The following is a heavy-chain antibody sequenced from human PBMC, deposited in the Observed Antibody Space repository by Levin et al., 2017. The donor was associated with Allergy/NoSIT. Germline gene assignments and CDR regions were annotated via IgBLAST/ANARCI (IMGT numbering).Heavy chain of an antibody. CDR2: IYSGGST. D-gene: IGHD3-3*01. CDR3: ARGAGEVIMYYYYYYMDV. V-gene: IGHV3-53*01. J-gene: IGHJ6*03. Sequence: PPGGSLRLSCAASGFTVSSNYMSWVRQAPGKGLEWVSVIYSGGSTYYADSVKGRFTISRDNSKNTLYLQMNSLRAEDTAVYYCARGAGEVIMYYYYYYMDVWGKGTTVTVSS. CDR1: GFTVSSNY.